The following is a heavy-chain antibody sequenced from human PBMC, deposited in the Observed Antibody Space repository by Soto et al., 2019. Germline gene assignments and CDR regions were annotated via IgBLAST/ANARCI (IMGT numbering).Heavy chain of an antibody. V-gene: IGHV1-69*02. J-gene: IGHJ4*02. D-gene: IGHD2-21*01. Sequence: SVKVSCKASGGTFSSYTISWVRQAPGQGLEWMGRIIPILGIANYAQKFQGRVTITADKSTSTAYMELSSLRSEDTAVYYCARGAHIVVVGRYWGQGTLVTVSS. CDR1: GGTFSSYT. CDR3: ARGAHIVVVGRY. CDR2: IIPILGIA.